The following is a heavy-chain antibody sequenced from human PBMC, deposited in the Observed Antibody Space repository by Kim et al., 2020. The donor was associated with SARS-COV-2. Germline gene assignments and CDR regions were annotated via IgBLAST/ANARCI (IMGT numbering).Heavy chain of an antibody. J-gene: IGHJ4*02. Sequence: SGGSTSYAQKFQGRVTMTRDTSTSTVYMELSSLRSEDTAVYYCARDGGNYWGQGTLVTVSS. D-gene: IGHD1-26*01. V-gene: IGHV1-46*01. CDR2: SGGST. CDR3: ARDGGNY.